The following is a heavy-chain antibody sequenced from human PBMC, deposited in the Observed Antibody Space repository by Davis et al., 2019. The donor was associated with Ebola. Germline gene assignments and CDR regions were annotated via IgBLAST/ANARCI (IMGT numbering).Heavy chain of an antibody. CDR2: IRSKAYGGTT. CDR3: ARFMITFGGVIDYYGMDV. V-gene: IGHV3-49*03. D-gene: IGHD3-16*02. J-gene: IGHJ6*02. Sequence: GGSLRLSCTASGFTFGDYAMSWFRQAPGKGLEWVGFIRSKAYGGTTEYAASVKGRFTISRDDSKSIAYLQMNSLKTEDTAVYYCARFMITFGGVIDYYGMDVWGQGTTVTVSS. CDR1: GFTFGDYA.